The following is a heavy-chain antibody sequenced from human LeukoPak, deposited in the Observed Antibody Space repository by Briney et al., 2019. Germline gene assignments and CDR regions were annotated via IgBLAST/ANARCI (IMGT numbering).Heavy chain of an antibody. V-gene: IGHV4-39*01. CDR2: IYYSGST. Sequence: SETLSLTCTVSGGSISSSSYYWGWIRQPPGKGLEWIGSIYYSGSTYYNPSLKSRVTISVGTSKNQFSLKLSSVTAADTAVYYCARQLGYCSSTSCEITDYWGQGTLVTVSS. CDR1: GGSISSSSYY. D-gene: IGHD2-2*01. J-gene: IGHJ4*02. CDR3: ARQLGYCSSTSCEITDY.